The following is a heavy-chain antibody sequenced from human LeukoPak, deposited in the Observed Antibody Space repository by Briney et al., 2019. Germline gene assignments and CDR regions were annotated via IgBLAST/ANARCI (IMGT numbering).Heavy chain of an antibody. V-gene: IGHV3-9*01. CDR2: ISWNSATL. Sequence: GGSLRLSCAASGFTFDDYAMHWVRQAPGKGLVWVSGISWNSATLGYADSVKGRFTISRDNAKNSLYLQMNSLRAEDSAFYFCAKGDRNSYYSFDYWGQGALVTVSS. J-gene: IGHJ4*02. D-gene: IGHD1-26*01. CDR3: AKGDRNSYYSFDY. CDR1: GFTFDDYA.